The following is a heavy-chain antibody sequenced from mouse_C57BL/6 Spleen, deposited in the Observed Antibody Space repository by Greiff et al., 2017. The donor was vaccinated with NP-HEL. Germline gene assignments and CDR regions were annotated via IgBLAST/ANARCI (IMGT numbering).Heavy chain of an antibody. D-gene: IGHD2-10*02. CDR1: GFNIKDYY. J-gene: IGHJ4*01. CDR3: TGYGVDY. CDR2: IDPEDGDT. Sequence: VQLQQSGAELVRPGASVKLSCTASGFNIKDYYMHWVKQRPEQGLEWIGRIDPEDGDTEYAPKFQGKATMTADKSSNTAYLQLSSLTSEDTAVYYCTGYGVDYWGQGTSVTVSS. V-gene: IGHV14-1*01.